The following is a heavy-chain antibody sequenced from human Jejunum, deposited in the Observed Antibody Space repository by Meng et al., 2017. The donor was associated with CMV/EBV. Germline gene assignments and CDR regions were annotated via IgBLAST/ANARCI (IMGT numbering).Heavy chain of an antibody. V-gene: IGHV4-39*07. CDR3: ARDGDGTNRRGPDCFDY. CDR2: LFYTGST. D-gene: IGHD2-8*01. CDR1: GGSISSSNYY. J-gene: IGHJ4*02. Sequence: PQGSGPGLAKPSEPLALTCNVSGGSISSSNYYWGWIRQPPGKGLEWIGSLFYTGSTYYNPSLKSRVTISVDTPNNQFSLKLTSVTAADTAVYYCARDGDGTNRRGPDCFDYWGQGTLVTVSS.